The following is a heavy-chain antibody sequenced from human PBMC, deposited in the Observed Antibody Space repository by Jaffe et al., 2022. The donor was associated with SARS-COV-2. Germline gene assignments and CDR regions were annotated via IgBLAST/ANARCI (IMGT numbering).Heavy chain of an antibody. J-gene: IGHJ4*02. CDR2: IKQDGSEK. V-gene: IGHV3-7*01. D-gene: IGHD4-17*01. Sequence: EVHLVESGGGLVQPGGSLRLSCAASGLTFSWHWMSWVRQAPGKGLEWVANIKQDGSEKYYVDSVKGRFTISRENAKNSLFLQMNSLRAEDTAVYYCIGGDYYWGQGTLVTVSS. CDR3: IGGDYY. CDR1: GLTFSWHW.